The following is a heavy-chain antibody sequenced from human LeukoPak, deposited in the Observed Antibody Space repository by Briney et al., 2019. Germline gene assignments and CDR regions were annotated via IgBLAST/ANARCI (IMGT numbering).Heavy chain of an antibody. CDR3: ARHVRYCSGGSCRNTNWFDP. J-gene: IGHJ5*02. CDR1: GYSFTNYW. CDR2: IYPGDSDT. D-gene: IGHD2-15*01. V-gene: IGHV5-51*01. Sequence: GESLKISCKGSGYSFTNYWIGWVRPMPGKGLEWMGIIYPGDSDTRYSPSFQGQVTISADKSIITAYLQWSSLKASDTAMYYCARHVRYCSGGSCRNTNWFDPWGQGTLVTVSS.